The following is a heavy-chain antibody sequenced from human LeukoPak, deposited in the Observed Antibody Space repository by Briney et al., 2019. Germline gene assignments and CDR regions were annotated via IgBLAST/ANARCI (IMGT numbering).Heavy chain of an antibody. Sequence: GGSLRLSCAASGFTFSSYSMSWVRQAPGKGLEWVSSISGSGGRIDYADSVKGRFTISRDNSKNTLSLQMNSLTAEDTAVYYCAKNPRLEGWIYVDSWGQGILVPVSS. CDR1: GFTFSSYS. V-gene: IGHV3-23*01. CDR3: AKNPRLEGWIYVDS. D-gene: IGHD1-1*01. J-gene: IGHJ4*02. CDR2: ISGSGGRI.